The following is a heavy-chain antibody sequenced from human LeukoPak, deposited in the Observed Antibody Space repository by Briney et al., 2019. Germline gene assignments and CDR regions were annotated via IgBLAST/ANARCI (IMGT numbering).Heavy chain of an antibody. J-gene: IGHJ2*01. CDR2: IYSDGST. CDR3: ARDNRITMKADWYFDL. D-gene: IGHD3-22*01. Sequence: PGGSLRLSCAASGFTVSSNYMSWVRQAPGKGLEWVSIIYSDGSTYYADSVKGRFTISRDNSKNTLYLQMNSLRVEDTAVYYCARDNRITMKADWYFDLWGRGTLVTVSS. V-gene: IGHV3-53*01. CDR1: GFTVSSNY.